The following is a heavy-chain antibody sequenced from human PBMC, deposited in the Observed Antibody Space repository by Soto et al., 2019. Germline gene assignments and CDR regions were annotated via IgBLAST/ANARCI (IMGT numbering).Heavy chain of an antibody. Sequence: PGGSLRLSCTASGFTFGDYAMSWFRQAPGKGLEWVGFIRSKAYGGTTEYAASVKGRFTISRDDSKSIAYLQMNSLKTEDTAVYYCTRAMTTEKTRTNDYWGQGTLVTVSS. CDR2: IRSKAYGGTT. D-gene: IGHD4-4*01. CDR1: GFTFGDYA. J-gene: IGHJ4*02. V-gene: IGHV3-49*03. CDR3: TRAMTTEKTRTNDY.